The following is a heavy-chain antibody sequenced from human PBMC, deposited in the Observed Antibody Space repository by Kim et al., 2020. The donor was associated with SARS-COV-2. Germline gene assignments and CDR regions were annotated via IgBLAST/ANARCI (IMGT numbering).Heavy chain of an antibody. CDR2: IDPSDSYT. CDR1: GYSFTSYW. D-gene: IGHD2-2*01. V-gene: IGHV5-10-1*01. CDR3: ASLPDIVVVPAASTGSYGMDV. Sequence: GESLKISCKGSGYSFTSYWISWVRQMPGKGLEWMGRIDPSDSYTNYSPSFQGHVTISADKSISTAYLQWSSLKASDTAMYYCASLPDIVVVPAASTGSYGMDVWGQGTTVTVSS. J-gene: IGHJ6*02.